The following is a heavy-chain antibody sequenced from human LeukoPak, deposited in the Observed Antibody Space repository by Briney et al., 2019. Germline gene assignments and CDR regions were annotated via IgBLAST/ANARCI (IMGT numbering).Heavy chain of an antibody. V-gene: IGHV3-23*01. CDR3: ARRGSLWFGESLGVDYFDY. CDR2: ITASGGST. CDR1: AFTFSRYG. Sequence: GGSLRLSCAASAFTFSRYGLSWVRQAPGKGLECVSSITASGGSTSYADSVKGRFTISRDNSKNTLYLQMNSLRAEDTAVYYCARRGSLWFGESLGVDYFDYWGQGTLVTVSS. J-gene: IGHJ4*02. D-gene: IGHD3-10*01.